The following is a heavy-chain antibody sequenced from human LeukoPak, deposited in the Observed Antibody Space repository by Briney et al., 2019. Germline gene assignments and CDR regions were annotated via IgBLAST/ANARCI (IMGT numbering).Heavy chain of an antibody. V-gene: IGHV3-30*03. CDR2: ISYDGSNK. J-gene: IGHJ4*02. CDR1: GFTFSSYG. CDR3: ATIAAQRDGYNLGYFDY. D-gene: IGHD5-24*01. Sequence: GGSLRLSCAASGFTFSSYGMHWVRQAPGKVLEWVAVISYDGSNKYYADSGTGRFTISRDNSKNTLYLQMNSLRAEDTAVYYCATIAAQRDGYNLGYFDYWGQGTLVTVSS.